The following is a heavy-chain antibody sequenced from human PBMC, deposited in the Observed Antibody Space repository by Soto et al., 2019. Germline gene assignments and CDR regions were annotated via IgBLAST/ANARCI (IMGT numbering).Heavy chain of an antibody. CDR2: ISYDGSNK. Sequence: AGGSLRLSCAASGFTFSSYAMHWVRQAPGKGLEWVEVISYDGSNKYYADSVKGRFTISRDNSKNTLYLQMNSLRAEDTAVYYCARGYCSSTSCYLRDAFDIWGQGTMVTVSS. J-gene: IGHJ3*02. V-gene: IGHV3-30-3*01. CDR3: ARGYCSSTSCYLRDAFDI. CDR1: GFTFSSYA. D-gene: IGHD2-2*01.